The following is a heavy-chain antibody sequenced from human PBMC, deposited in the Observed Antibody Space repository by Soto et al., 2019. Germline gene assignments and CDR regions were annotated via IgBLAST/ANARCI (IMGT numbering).Heavy chain of an antibody. D-gene: IGHD3-10*01. CDR3: TGEVASGY. Sequence: QVQLVESGGGVVQPGTSLRRSCAVSGFTVSTSGMHWLRQAPGKGLEWVAVISRDGGTKYYADSVKGRFTISRDNSRNTLFLEMSSLRGDDMAVYYCTGEVASGYWGQGTLVTVSS. CDR1: GFTVSTSG. CDR2: ISRDGGTK. V-gene: IGHV3-30*03. J-gene: IGHJ4*02.